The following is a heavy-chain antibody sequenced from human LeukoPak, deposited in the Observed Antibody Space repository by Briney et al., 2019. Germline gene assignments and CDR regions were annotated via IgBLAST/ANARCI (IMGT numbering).Heavy chain of an antibody. J-gene: IGHJ5*02. V-gene: IGHV3-30*04. CDR1: GFTFSSYA. CDR2: ISYDGSNK. D-gene: IGHD2-15*01. CDR3: ARDYCSGGSCYATGWFDP. Sequence: PGGSLRFSCAASGFTFSSYAMHWVRQAPGKGLEWVAVISYDGSNKYYADSVKGRFTISRDNSKNTLYLQMNSLRAEDTAVYYCARDYCSGGSCYATGWFDPWGQGTLVTVSS.